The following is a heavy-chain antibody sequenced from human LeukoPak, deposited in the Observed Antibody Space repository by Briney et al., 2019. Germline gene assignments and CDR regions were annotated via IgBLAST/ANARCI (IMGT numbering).Heavy chain of an antibody. D-gene: IGHD3-10*01. V-gene: IGHV4-30-4*01. CDR3: ARGFGAGNYYYGWFDP. J-gene: IGHJ5*02. Sequence: SETLSLTCTVSGGSISSGDYHWDWIRQPPGEGLEWIGFIHDSGSTYYNPSLKSRIIISRDVSKKQFSLELSSVTAADTAVYYCARGFGAGNYYYGWFDPWGQGTLVTVSS. CDR2: IHDSGST. CDR1: GGSISSGDYH.